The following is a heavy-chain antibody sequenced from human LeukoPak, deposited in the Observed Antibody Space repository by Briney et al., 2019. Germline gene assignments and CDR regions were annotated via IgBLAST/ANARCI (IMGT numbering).Heavy chain of an antibody. J-gene: IGHJ4*02. V-gene: IGHV4-34*01. CDR2: INHSGST. CDR3: AIYSRRSYSAY. CDR1: GGSFSGYY. D-gene: IGHD1-26*01. Sequence: SETLSLTCAVYGGSFSGYYWSWIRQPPGKGLEWIGEINHSGSTNYNLSLKSRVTISVDTSKNQFSLKLSSATAADTAVYYCAIYSRRSYSAYWGQGTLVTVSS.